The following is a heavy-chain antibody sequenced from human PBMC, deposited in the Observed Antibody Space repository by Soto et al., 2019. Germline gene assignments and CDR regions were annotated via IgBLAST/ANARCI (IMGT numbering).Heavy chain of an antibody. CDR3: AKDQGQYPITTVFDY. V-gene: IGHV3-23*01. J-gene: IGHJ4*02. D-gene: IGHD3-3*01. CDR1: GFTFSSYA. CDR2: ISGSGGST. Sequence: EVQLLESGGGLVQPGGSLRLSCAASGFTFSSYAMSWVRQAPGKGLEWVSAISGSGGSTYYADSVKGRFTISRDNSKNTLYLQMNSLRAGDTAVYYCAKDQGQYPITTVFDYWGQGTLVTVSS.